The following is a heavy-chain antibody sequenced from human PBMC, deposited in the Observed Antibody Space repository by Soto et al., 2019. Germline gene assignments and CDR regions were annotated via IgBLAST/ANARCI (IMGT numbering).Heavy chain of an antibody. CDR3: AKDRLAGGFDY. Sequence: GGSLRLSCAASGFTFSNYAMSWVRQAPGKGLEWVSLVSATAGITYYTDSVKGRFTISRDNSRNTVYLQMNSLRADDTAVYYCAKDRLAGGFDYWGQGTLVTVS. V-gene: IGHV3-23*01. J-gene: IGHJ4*02. CDR1: GFTFSNYA. CDR2: VSATAGIT. D-gene: IGHD3-16*01.